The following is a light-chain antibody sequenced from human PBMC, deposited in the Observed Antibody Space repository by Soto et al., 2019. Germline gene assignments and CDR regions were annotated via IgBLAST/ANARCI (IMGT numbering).Light chain of an antibody. CDR2: EAS. CDR1: QNINSC. J-gene: IGKJ1*01. Sequence: DIQMTQSPSTLSASVGDRVTITCRGSQNINSCLTWYQQKPGSAPKLLIYEASTLPPGVPSRFSGSESGTEFTLTINGLQSDDVGTYYYQQCMSYPRTFGQGTKVELK. V-gene: IGKV1-5*03. CDR3: QQCMSYPRT.